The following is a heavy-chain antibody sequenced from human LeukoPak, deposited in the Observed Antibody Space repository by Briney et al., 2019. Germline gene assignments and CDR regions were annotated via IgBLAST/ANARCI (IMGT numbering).Heavy chain of an antibody. J-gene: IGHJ4*02. CDR2: VSYSGPHM. Sequence: GGSLRLSCAASGFAFSRYSMNWGRQAPGKGLEWVSSVSYSGPHMFYADSVRGRFTISRDNAENSLFLQMNSLRAEDTAVYFCASNDYRDEGIDSWGQGTLVTVSS. V-gene: IGHV3-21*01. D-gene: IGHD4-17*01. CDR1: GFAFSRYS. CDR3: ASNDYRDEGIDS.